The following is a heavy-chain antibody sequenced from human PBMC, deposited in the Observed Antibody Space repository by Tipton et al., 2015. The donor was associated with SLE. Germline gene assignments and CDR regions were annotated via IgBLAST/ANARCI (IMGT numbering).Heavy chain of an antibody. CDR3: ARVGDSMAGAGKLSFVQH. CDR1: GFTFRSYW. Sequence: SLRLSCAASGFTFRSYWMSWVRQSPGKGLEWVANIKQDGSEKYYVGSVKGRFTISRDNAKNSLYLQMNSLRAEDTAVYYCARVGDSMAGAGKLSFVQHWGQGTLVTVSS. D-gene: IGHD6-19*01. V-gene: IGHV3-7*01. J-gene: IGHJ1*01. CDR2: IKQDGSEK.